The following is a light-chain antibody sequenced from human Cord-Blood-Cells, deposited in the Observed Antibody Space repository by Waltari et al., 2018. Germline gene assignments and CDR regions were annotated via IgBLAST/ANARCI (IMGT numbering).Light chain of an antibody. J-gene: IGKJ3*01. CDR3: QQYYSTPLT. Sequence: DIVMTQSPDSLAVSLGERATINCKSSQSVLYSSNNKNYLAWYQQKPGQPPKLLIYWASTRESGVAGRFSGSGSGTDVTLTISSLQAEDVAVYHCQQYYSTPLTFGPGTKVDIK. CDR1: QSVLYSSNNKNY. V-gene: IGKV4-1*01. CDR2: WAS.